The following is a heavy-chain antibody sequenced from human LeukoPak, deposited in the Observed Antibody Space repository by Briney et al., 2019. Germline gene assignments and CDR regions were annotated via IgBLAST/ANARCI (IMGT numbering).Heavy chain of an antibody. CDR2: IKQDGTEK. CDR1: GFTFSRYW. J-gene: IGHJ4*02. D-gene: IGHD6-19*01. CDR3: ARDPSYSSGWGDY. Sequence: GGSLRLSCAASGFTFSRYWMSWVRQAPGKGLEWVANIKQDGTEKYYVESVKGRFTISRDNATKSLFLQMNSLRVEDTAVYYCARDPSYSSGWGDYWGQGTLLTVSS. V-gene: IGHV3-7*01.